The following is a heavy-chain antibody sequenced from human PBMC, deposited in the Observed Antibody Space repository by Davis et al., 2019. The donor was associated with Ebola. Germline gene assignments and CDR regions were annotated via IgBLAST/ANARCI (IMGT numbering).Heavy chain of an antibody. Sequence: SETLSLTCTVSGDSISTYYWGWNRQPPGEGLEWIGNINYSGRTNHNPSLKSRVTISIDASKNLFSLKLSSVTAADTAVYYCARDRHAYGLDVWGQGTTVTVSS. J-gene: IGHJ6*02. CDR2: INYSGRT. CDR1: GDSISTYY. V-gene: IGHV4-59*01. CDR3: ARDRHAYGLDV.